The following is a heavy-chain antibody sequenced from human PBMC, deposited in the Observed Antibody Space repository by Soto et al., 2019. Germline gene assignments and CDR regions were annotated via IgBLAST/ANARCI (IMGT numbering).Heavy chain of an antibody. J-gene: IGHJ4*02. Sequence: SETLSLTCAVSGGSISSGGYSWSWIRQPPGKGLEWIGYIYHSGSTYYNPSLKSRVTISVDRSKNQFSLKLSSVTAADTAVYYCGGGGSRSYDYGGQEPRVTVSS. CDR1: GGSISSGGYS. CDR2: IYHSGST. D-gene: IGHD3-10*01. CDR3: GGGGSRSYDY. V-gene: IGHV4-30-2*01.